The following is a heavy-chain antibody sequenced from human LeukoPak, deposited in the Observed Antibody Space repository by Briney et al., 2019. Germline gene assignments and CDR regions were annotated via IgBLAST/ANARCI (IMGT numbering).Heavy chain of an antibody. D-gene: IGHD6-19*01. V-gene: IGHV3-23*01. CDR1: GFIFSTLA. Sequence: GGSLRLSCAVSGFIFSTLAMVAARQARGKGREGGLDISERGCLTYYADSVKGRFTISRDNSRNTLYLQRKSLRVEATAVHYCAKDARRSSGWYFFDHWGEGTLVTVSS. J-gene: IGHJ4*02. CDR2: ISERGCLT. CDR3: AKDARRSSGWYFFDH.